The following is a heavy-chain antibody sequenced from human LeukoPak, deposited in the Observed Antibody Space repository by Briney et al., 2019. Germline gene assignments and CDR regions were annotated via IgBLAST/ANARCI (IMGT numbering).Heavy chain of an antibody. CDR1: GYTFTSYY. V-gene: IGHV1-46*01. Sequence: ASVKVSCKAPGYTFTSYYMHWVRQAPGQGLEWMGIINPSGGSTSYAQKFQGRVTMTRDTSTSTVYMELSSLRSEDTAVYYCATSASVTTWHYWGQGTLVTVSS. CDR2: INPSGGST. D-gene: IGHD4-17*01. J-gene: IGHJ4*02. CDR3: ATSASVTTWHY.